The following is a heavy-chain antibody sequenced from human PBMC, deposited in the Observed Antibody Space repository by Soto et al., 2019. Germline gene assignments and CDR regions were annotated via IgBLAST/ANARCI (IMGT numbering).Heavy chain of an antibody. V-gene: IGHV3-23*01. CDR3: AKDRSRGVTVTADY. CDR2: ISVSGGIT. CDR1: GFTFSSYA. D-gene: IGHD4-17*01. Sequence: EVQLLESGGALVQPGGSLRLSCAASGFTFSSYAMSWVRQAPGKGLEWVSAISVSGGITYYADSVKRRFSVSRDNSKDTMYLEMNSLRAEDTAIYYCAKDRSRGVTVTADYWGQGTLVTVSS. J-gene: IGHJ4*02.